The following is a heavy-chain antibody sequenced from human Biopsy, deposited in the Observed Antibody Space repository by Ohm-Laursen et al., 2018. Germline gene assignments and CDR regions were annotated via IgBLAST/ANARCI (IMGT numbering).Heavy chain of an antibody. Sequence: TLSLTCTVSGGSISNNNYYWGWIRQPPGKGLEWIGSIFYRGSTHYKPSLKSRLNISVDTSKNQFSLKVNSVTAADTAVYYCARDYDTSGYYYVSWGQGTLVTVSS. CDR1: GGSISNNNYY. CDR2: IFYRGST. J-gene: IGHJ5*02. V-gene: IGHV4-39*01. D-gene: IGHD3-22*01. CDR3: ARDYDTSGYYYVS.